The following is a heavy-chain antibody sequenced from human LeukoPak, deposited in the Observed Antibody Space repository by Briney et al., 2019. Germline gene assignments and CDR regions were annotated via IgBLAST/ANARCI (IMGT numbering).Heavy chain of an antibody. Sequence: PGGSLRLSCAASGFTFSSYAMSWIRQPPGKGLEWIGEINHSGSTNYNPSLKSRVTISVDTSKNQFSLKLSSVTAADTAVYYCARGLGSGWTDYYYYGMDVWGQGTTATVSS. D-gene: IGHD6-19*01. CDR1: GFTFSSYA. CDR2: INHSGST. CDR3: ARGLGSGWTDYYYYGMDV. J-gene: IGHJ6*02. V-gene: IGHV4-34*01.